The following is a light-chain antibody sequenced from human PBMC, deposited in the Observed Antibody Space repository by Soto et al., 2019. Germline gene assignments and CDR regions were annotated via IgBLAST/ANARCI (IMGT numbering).Light chain of an antibody. V-gene: IGKV1-33*01. CDR3: QHCDYLPI. CDR2: DAS. J-gene: IGKJ3*01. CDR1: HDITSF. Sequence: DIPMTQSPSSLSASVGDRVTITCQASHDITSFLNWYQHKPGRAPKFLIYDASILEAGVPTRFSGSGSGTHFTFTISSLQPEDVATYYCQHCDYLPIFGPGTTVDFK.